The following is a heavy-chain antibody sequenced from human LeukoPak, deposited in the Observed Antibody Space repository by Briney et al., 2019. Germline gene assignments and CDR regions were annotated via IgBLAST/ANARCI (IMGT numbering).Heavy chain of an antibody. V-gene: IGHV4-34*01. D-gene: IGHD4-11*01. CDR2: INHSGST. CDR3: ARGTLYSNSWFDP. CDR1: GGSFSGYY. Sequence: SETLSLTCAVYGGSFSGYYWSWIRQPPGKGLEWIGEINHSGSTNYNPSLKSRVTISVDTSKNQFSLKLSSVTAADTAVYYCARGTLYSNSWFDPWGQGTLVTVSS. J-gene: IGHJ5*02.